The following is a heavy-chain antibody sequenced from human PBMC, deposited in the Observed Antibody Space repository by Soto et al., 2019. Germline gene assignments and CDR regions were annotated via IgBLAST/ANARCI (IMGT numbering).Heavy chain of an antibody. V-gene: IGHV4-34*01. Sequence: SETLSLTCAFYGLSFSGYYWSWIRQPPGKGLEWIGEINHSGSTNYNPSLKSRVTISVDTSKNQFSLKLSSVTAADTAVYYCARGRRDGYKGRLDYWGQGTLVTVSS. J-gene: IGHJ4*02. CDR2: INHSGST. CDR1: GLSFSGYY. CDR3: ARGRRDGYKGRLDY. D-gene: IGHD5-12*01.